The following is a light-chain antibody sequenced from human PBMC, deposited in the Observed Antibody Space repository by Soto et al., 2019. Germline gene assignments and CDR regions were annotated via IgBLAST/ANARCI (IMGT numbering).Light chain of an antibody. CDR2: DTS. Sequence: QAVVTQEPSLTVSPGGTVTLTCGSSTGAVTSGHYPYWFQQMPGQAPRTLIYDTSNKHSWTPARFSGSLLGGKAALTLSGAQPEDEAEYYCLLSYSGARGVFGGGTKLTVL. V-gene: IGLV7-46*01. J-gene: IGLJ2*01. CDR1: TGAVTSGHY. CDR3: LLSYSGARGV.